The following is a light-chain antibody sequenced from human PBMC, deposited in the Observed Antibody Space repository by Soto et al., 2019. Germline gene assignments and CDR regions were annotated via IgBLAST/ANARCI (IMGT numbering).Light chain of an antibody. J-gene: IGLJ2*01. CDR3: QSYDSSNKNVV. CDR2: EDN. Sequence: NFMLTQPHSVSESPGKTVTISCTRSSGSIASNYVQWYQQRPSSAPTTVIYEDNQRPSGVPDRFSGSIDSSSNSASLTISGLKTEDEADYYCQSYDSSNKNVVFGGGTKLTVL. CDR1: SGSIASNY. V-gene: IGLV6-57*04.